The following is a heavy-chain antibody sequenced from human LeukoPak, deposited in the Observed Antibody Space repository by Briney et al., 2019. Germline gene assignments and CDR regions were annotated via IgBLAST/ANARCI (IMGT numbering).Heavy chain of an antibody. J-gene: IGHJ4*02. D-gene: IGHD5-12*01. CDR2: INHSGST. CDR3: ARGRIVATHFDY. CDR1: GGSFSGYY. V-gene: IGHV4-34*01. Sequence: SETLSLTCAVYGGSFSGYYWSWIRQPPGKGLERMREINHSGSTNYNPSPKSRVTISVDTSKNRFSLKLSSVTAADTAVYYCARGRIVATHFDYWGQGTLVTVSS.